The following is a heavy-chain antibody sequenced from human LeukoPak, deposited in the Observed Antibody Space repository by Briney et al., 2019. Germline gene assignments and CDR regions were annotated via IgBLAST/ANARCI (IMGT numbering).Heavy chain of an antibody. D-gene: IGHD4-23*01. V-gene: IGHV4-59*01. CDR1: GGSISSYY. CDR3: ARDAFYGGNQFFDY. Sequence: SETLSLTCTVSGGSISSYYWSWIRQPPRKGLEWIGYIYYSGSTNYNPSLKSRVTISVDTSKNQFSLKLSSVTAADTAVYYCARDAFYGGNQFFDYWGQGTLVTVSS. J-gene: IGHJ4*02. CDR2: IYYSGST.